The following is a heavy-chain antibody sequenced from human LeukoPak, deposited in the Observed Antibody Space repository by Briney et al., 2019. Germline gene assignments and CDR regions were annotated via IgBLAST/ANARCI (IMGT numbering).Heavy chain of an antibody. Sequence: GGSLRLSCAASGFTFSSYGMHWVRQAPGKGLEWVTFIRYDGSNKYYADSVKGRFTISRDNSKNTLYLQTNSLRAEDTAVYYCAKVKWELRTDWFDPWGQGTLVTVSS. J-gene: IGHJ5*02. V-gene: IGHV3-30*02. CDR3: AKVKWELRTDWFDP. CDR1: GFTFSSYG. CDR2: IRYDGSNK. D-gene: IGHD1-26*01.